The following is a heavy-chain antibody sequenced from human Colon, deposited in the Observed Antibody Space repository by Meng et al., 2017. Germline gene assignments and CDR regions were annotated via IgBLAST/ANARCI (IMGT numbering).Heavy chain of an antibody. J-gene: IGHJ4*02. CDR2: IYHSGST. Sequence: QGHLQDSGPGLVKPSGTLSLTWAVSGGSISSSNWWSWVRQPPGKGLEWIGEIYHSGSTNYNPSLKSRVTISVDKSKNQFSLKLSSVTAADTAVYYCARVRLDTAMVTLDYWGQGTLVTVSS. D-gene: IGHD5-18*01. CDR3: ARVRLDTAMVTLDY. CDR1: GGSISSSNW. V-gene: IGHV4-4*02.